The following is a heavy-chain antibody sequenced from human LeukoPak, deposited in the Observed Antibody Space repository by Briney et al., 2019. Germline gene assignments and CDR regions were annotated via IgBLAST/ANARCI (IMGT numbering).Heavy chain of an antibody. Sequence: ASVTVSCKASGYTFTGYYMHWVRQAPGQGLEGMGWINPNSGGTNYAQKFQGRVTMTRDTSITTAYMELSRLRSDDTAVYYCARAHASGNRDYWGQGTLVTVSS. CDR2: INPNSGGT. CDR1: GYTFTGYY. CDR3: ARAHASGNRDY. J-gene: IGHJ4*02. V-gene: IGHV1-2*02. D-gene: IGHD3-10*01.